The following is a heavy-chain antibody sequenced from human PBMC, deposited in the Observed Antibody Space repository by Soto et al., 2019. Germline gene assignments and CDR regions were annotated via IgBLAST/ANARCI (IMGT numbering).Heavy chain of an antibody. CDR1: GFTFSSYS. D-gene: IGHD2-15*01. J-gene: IGHJ4*02. CDR2: ISSSSSYI. Sequence: PGGSLRLSCAASGFTFSSYSMNWVRQAPGKGLEWVSSISSSSSYIYYADSVKGRFTISRDNAKNSLYLQMNSLRAEDTAVYYCARDKSPIVVVVAATVFDYWGQGTLVTVSS. CDR3: ARDKSPIVVVVAATVFDY. V-gene: IGHV3-21*01.